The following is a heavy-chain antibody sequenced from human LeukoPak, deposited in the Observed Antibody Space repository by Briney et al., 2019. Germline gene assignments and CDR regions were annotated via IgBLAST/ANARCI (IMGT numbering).Heavy chain of an antibody. CDR1: GFTFSSYA. CDR3: AKEAQYRFKKPLDY. D-gene: IGHD2-2*01. Sequence: QTGGSLRLSCAASGFTFSSYAMHWVRQAPGKGLEWVAVVSYDGSNKYYADSVKGRFTISRDNSKNTLYLQMNSLRAEDTAVYNCAKEAQYRFKKPLDYWGQGTLVTVSS. V-gene: IGHV3-30*04. CDR2: VSYDGSNK. J-gene: IGHJ4*02.